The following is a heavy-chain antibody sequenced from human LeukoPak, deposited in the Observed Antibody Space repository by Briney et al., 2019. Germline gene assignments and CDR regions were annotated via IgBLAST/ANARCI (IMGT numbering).Heavy chain of an antibody. J-gene: IGHJ4*02. CDR3: ASYDSSGYYFDY. D-gene: IGHD3-22*01. Sequence: GGSLRLSCAASGFTFSSYSMKCVSQAPGKGLEWVSSISSSSSYIYYADSVKGRFTISRDNAKNSLYLQMNSPRAEDTAVYYCASYDSSGYYFDYWGQGTLVTVSS. V-gene: IGHV3-21*01. CDR2: ISSSSSYI. CDR1: GFTFSSYS.